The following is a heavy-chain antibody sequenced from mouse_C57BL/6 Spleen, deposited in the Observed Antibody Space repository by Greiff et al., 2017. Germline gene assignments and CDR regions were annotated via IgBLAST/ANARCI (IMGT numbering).Heavy chain of an antibody. Sequence: QVQLQQSGPELVKPGASVKISCKASGYAFSSSWMNWVKQRPGKGLEWIGRIYPGDGDTNYNGKFKGKATLTADKSSSTAYMQLSSLTSEDSAVXFCAREVTTVVAPGYFDVWGTGTTVTVSS. V-gene: IGHV1-82*01. CDR1: GYAFSSSW. CDR3: AREVTTVVAPGYFDV. J-gene: IGHJ1*03. CDR2: IYPGDGDT. D-gene: IGHD1-1*01.